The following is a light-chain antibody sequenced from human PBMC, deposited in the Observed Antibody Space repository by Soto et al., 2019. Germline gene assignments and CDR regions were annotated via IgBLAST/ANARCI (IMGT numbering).Light chain of an antibody. CDR3: QQYRNWPPLT. V-gene: IGKV3-15*01. CDR2: AAS. J-gene: IGKJ4*01. CDR1: QSVGRA. Sequence: EIVMTQSPATLSVSPGETATLSCRASQSVGRAVAWYQHNPGQAPRHLIVAASIRATGVPGRFSGGGSGTEFTLTISSLQSEDFAVYYGQQYRNWPPLTFGGGTTVEIK.